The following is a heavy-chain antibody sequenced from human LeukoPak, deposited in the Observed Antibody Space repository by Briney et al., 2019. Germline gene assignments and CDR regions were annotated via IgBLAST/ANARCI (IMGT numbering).Heavy chain of an antibody. J-gene: IGHJ6*02. CDR3: ALGYCSGGSCLPYYYYGMDV. CDR2: IKQEGSEK. D-gene: IGHD2-15*01. Sequence: GGSLRLSCAASGFTFSSYRMSWVRQAPGKGLEWVANIKQEGSEKYYVDSVKGRFTISRDNAKNSLYLQMNSLRAEDTAVYYCALGYCSGGSCLPYYYYGMDVWGQGTTVTVSS. CDR1: GFTFSSYR. V-gene: IGHV3-7*01.